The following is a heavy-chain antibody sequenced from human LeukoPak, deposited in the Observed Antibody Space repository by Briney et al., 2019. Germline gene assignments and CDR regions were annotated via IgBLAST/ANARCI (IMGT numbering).Heavy chain of an antibody. Sequence: GGSLRLSCAASGFTFSSYAMSWVRQAPGKGLEWVSAISGSGGSTYYADSVKGRFTISRDNAKNSLYLQMNSLRAEDTAVYYCARLGYCSSTSCPIRYWGQGTLVTVSS. CDR1: GFTFSSYA. D-gene: IGHD2-2*01. CDR3: ARLGYCSSTSCPIRY. CDR2: ISGSGGST. J-gene: IGHJ4*02. V-gene: IGHV3-23*01.